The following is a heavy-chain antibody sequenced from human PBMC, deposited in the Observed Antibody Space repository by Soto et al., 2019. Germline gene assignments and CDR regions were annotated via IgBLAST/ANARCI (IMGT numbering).Heavy chain of an antibody. J-gene: IGHJ6*03. CDR1: GYTFTSYD. CDR3: ARGGRNYDILTGYYLPYYYYYMDV. V-gene: IGHV1-8*01. Sequence: ASVKVSCKASGYTFTSYDINWVRQATGQGLEWMGWMNPNSGNTGYAQKFQGRVTMTRNTSISTAYMGLSSLRSEDTAVYYCARGGRNYDILTGYYLPYYYYYMDVWGKGTTVTVSS. CDR2: MNPNSGNT. D-gene: IGHD3-9*01.